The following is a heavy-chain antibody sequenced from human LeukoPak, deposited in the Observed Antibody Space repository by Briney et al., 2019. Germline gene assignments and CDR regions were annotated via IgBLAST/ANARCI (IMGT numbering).Heavy chain of an antibody. CDR3: ARQGELGVAGYDY. V-gene: IGHV5-51*01. CDR1: GYSFTSYW. Sequence: GESLKISCKVSGYSFTSYWIAWVRQMPGKGLEWMGIIYPDDADTTYSPSFEGQVTFSVDRFVSTAYLHWSSLKASDTAMYHCARQGELGVAGYDYWGQGTRVTVSS. D-gene: IGHD6-19*01. CDR2: IYPDDADT. J-gene: IGHJ4*02.